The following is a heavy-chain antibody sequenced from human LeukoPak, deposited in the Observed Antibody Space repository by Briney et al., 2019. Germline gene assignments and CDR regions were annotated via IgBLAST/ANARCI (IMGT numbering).Heavy chain of an antibody. CDR2: IYSGGST. CDR1: GLTVSSNY. D-gene: IGHD3-22*01. CDR3: ARAGYYYDRSGYYYPFDY. V-gene: IGHV3-66*01. Sequence: GGSLRLSCAASGLTVSSNYMNWVRQAPGKGLEWVSVIYSGGSTYYADSVKGRFTISRDSSKNTMYLQMNSLRVEDTAVYYCARAGYYYDRSGYYYPFDYWGQGTLVTVSS. J-gene: IGHJ4*02.